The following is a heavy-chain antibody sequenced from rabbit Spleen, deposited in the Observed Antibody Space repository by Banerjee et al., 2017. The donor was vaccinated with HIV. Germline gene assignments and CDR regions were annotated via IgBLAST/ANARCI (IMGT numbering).Heavy chain of an antibody. Sequence: QEQLTETGGGLVQPGGSLTLSCKASGIDFTNYYITWVRQAPGKGLEWIGIIYAAKGSTSLPGWGNGRFTISSDNAQSTVDLKMTSLTAADTATYFCARAIVPWLGLTRLDLGAQGPSSPS. CDR2: IYAAKGST. D-gene: IGHD4-1*01. CDR3: ARAIVPWLGLTRLDL. J-gene: IGHJ3*01. CDR1: GIDFTNYY. V-gene: IGHV1S43*01.